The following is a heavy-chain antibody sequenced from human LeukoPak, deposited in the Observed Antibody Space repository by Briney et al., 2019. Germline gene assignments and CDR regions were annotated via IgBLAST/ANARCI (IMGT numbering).Heavy chain of an antibody. V-gene: IGHV3-21*01. D-gene: IGHD4-17*01. Sequence: PGGSLRLSCAASGFTFSSYSMNWVRQAPGKGLEWVSFISSSSSYIYYADSVKGRFTISRDNAKNSLYLQMNSLRAEDTAVYYCARASTVTPDYGGQATLVTVSS. CDR2: ISSSSSYI. CDR1: GFTFSSYS. J-gene: IGHJ4*02. CDR3: ARASTVTPDY.